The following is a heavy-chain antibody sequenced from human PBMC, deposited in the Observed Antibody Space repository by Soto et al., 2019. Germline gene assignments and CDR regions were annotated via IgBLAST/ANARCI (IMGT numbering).Heavy chain of an antibody. CDR2: ISGNGGT. CDR3: AKDAPGSGWLSDY. D-gene: IGHD3-3*01. V-gene: IGHV3-23*01. CDR1: GFTFSIYA. J-gene: IGHJ4*02. Sequence: GGSLRLSCAASGFTFSIYAMSWVRQAPGKGLEWVSTISGNGGTSYADFVRGRFTISRDNSKNTLYLQMNSLRADDTAEYYCAKDAPGSGWLSDYWGQGTLVTVSS.